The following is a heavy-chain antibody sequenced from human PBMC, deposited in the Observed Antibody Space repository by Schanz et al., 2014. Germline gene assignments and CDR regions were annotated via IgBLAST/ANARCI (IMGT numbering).Heavy chain of an antibody. CDR2: ISWNSGTI. V-gene: IGHV3-9*01. J-gene: IGHJ6*03. D-gene: IGHD3-10*01. CDR3: AKGSRSGSKVMDV. CDR1: GFTFGDYA. Sequence: EVQLLESGGGLVQPGGSLRLSCAASGFTFGDYAMTWVRQAPGKGLEWVSVISWNSGTIGYADSVKGRFTISRDNAKNSLYLQMNSLRAEDTALYYCAKGSRSGSKVMDVWGKGTTVTVSS.